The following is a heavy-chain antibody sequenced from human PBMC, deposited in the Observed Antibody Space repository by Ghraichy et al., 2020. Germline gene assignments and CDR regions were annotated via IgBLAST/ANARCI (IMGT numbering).Heavy chain of an antibody. CDR1: GFTFRDYA. Sequence: QTLSLTCAASGFTFRDYAMAWFRQAPGKGLDWIGFIRNRADGGTTVYAASVKGRFTISRDDSKSIAYLQMNSLKTEDTAIYYCTRDRPLDYWGQGTLVTVSS. CDR3: TRDRPLDY. J-gene: IGHJ4*02. V-gene: IGHV3-49*03. CDR2: IRNRADGGTT.